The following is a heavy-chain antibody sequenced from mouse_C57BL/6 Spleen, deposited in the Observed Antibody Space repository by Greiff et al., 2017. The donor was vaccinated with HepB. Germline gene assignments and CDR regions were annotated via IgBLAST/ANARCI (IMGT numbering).Heavy chain of an antibody. CDR2: ISSGGSYT. V-gene: IGHV5-6*01. CDR1: GFTFSSYG. J-gene: IGHJ1*03. CDR3: ARHGGYYGSRDWYFDV. Sequence: VQLKESGGDLVKPGGSLKLSCAASGFTFSSYGMSWVRQTPDKRLEWVATISSGGSYTYYPDSVKGRFTISRDNAKNTLYLQMSSLKSEDTAMYYCARHGGYYGSRDWYFDVWGTGTTVTVSS. D-gene: IGHD1-1*01.